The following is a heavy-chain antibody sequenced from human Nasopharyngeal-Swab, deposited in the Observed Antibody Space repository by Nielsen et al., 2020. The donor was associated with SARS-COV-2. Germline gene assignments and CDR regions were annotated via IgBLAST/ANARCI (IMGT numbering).Heavy chain of an antibody. V-gene: IGHV3-64D*06. CDR3: VKGSSSWYSDYYYMDV. CDR2: ISSNGGST. J-gene: IGHJ6*03. D-gene: IGHD6-13*01. CDR1: GFTFSSYA. Sequence: GESLKISCSSSGFTFSSYAMHLVRQAPGKGLEYVSAISSNGGSTYYADSVKGRFTISRDNSKNTLYLQMSSLRAEDTAVYYCVKGSSSWYSDYYYMDVWGKGTTVTVSS.